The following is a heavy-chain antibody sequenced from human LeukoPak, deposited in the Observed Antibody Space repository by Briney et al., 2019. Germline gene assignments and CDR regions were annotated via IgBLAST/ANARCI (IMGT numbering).Heavy chain of an antibody. V-gene: IGHV4-4*02. D-gene: IGHD1-1*01. J-gene: IGHJ4*02. CDR1: GGSISSSNW. CDR3: ASNNWNDYGALDY. Sequence: SETLSLTCAVSGGSISSSNWWSWVRQPPGKGLEWIGEIYHSGSTNYNPSLKSRVTISVDKSKNQFSLKLSSVTAADTAVYYCASNNWNDYGALDYWGQGTLVTVSS. CDR2: IYHSGST.